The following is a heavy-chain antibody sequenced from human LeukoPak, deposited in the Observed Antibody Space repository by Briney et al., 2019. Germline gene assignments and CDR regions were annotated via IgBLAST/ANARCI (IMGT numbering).Heavy chain of an antibody. J-gene: IGHJ4*02. CDR2: INHSGST. D-gene: IGHD3-22*01. CDR3: ARIHLENYYDSSGYRRIEPPFLDY. Sequence: SETLSPTCAVYGGSFSGYYWSWIRQPPGKGLEWIGEINHSGSTNYNPSLKSRVTISVDTSKNQFSLKLSSVTAADTAVYYCARIHLENYYDSSGYRRIEPPFLDYWGQGTLVTVSS. CDR1: GGSFSGYY. V-gene: IGHV4-34*01.